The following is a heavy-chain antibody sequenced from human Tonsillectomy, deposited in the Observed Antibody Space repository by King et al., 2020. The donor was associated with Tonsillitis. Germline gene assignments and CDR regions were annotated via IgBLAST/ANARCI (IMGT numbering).Heavy chain of an antibody. J-gene: IGHJ2*01. V-gene: IGHV1-69*09. CDR1: GDTFSSHA. CDR3: ARDHYYSGNDYNFRYFDV. D-gene: IGHD1-26*01. Sequence: VQLVESGAEVKKPGSSMKVSCKASGDTFSSHALSWLRRAPGQGLEWMGRIIPILNITMYAQQFHGRVTITADKSTSTAYMDLSSLRSEDTAVYYCARDHYYSGNDYNFRYFDVWGGGTLVTVSS. CDR2: IIPILNIT.